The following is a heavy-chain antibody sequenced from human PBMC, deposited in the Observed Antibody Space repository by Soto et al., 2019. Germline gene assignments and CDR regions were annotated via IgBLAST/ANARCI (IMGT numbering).Heavy chain of an antibody. D-gene: IGHD6-13*01. CDR3: AKRSGAAAGFFDY. Sequence: EVQLLESGGGLVQPGGSLRLSCAASGFTFNNYAMSWVRQAPGKGLEWVSTFSGSGGNTYYADSVKGRFIISRDNSNNTLYLQMNSLRAEDTAVYYCAKRSGAAAGFFDYWGQGTLITVSS. J-gene: IGHJ4*02. CDR1: GFTFNNYA. V-gene: IGHV3-23*01. CDR2: FSGSGGNT.